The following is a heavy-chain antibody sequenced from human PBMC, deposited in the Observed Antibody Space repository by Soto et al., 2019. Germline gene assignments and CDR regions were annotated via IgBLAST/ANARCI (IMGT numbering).Heavy chain of an antibody. Sequence: EVQLVESGGGLVQPGGSLRLSCAASGFTFSNYVMHWVRQAPGKGLEYVSVIISNGGSTDYASSVKGRFTISRDNSKNTLYLEMGALRPEDMAVYYCARGGYCSGGPCSSSPRPWYFDLWGRGTLVTVSS. V-gene: IGHV3-64*01. CDR2: IISNGGST. J-gene: IGHJ2*01. D-gene: IGHD2-15*01. CDR3: ARGGYCSGGPCSSSPRPWYFDL. CDR1: GFTFSNYV.